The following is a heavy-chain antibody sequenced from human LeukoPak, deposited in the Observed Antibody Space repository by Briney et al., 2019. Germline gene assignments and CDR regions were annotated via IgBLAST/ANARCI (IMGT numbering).Heavy chain of an antibody. D-gene: IGHD5-12*01. Sequence: PGGSLRLSCAASGFTFSSYSMNWVRQAPGKGLEWVSSISSSSSYIYYADSVKGRFTISRDNAKNSLYLQMNSLRAEDTAVYYCARVSTIRPYYYFDYWGQGTLVTVSS. CDR3: ARVSTIRPYYYFDY. CDR2: ISSSSSYI. CDR1: GFTFSSYS. J-gene: IGHJ4*02. V-gene: IGHV3-21*01.